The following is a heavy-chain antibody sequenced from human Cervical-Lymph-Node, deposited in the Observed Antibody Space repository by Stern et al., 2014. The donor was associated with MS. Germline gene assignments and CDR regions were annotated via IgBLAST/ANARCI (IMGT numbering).Heavy chain of an antibody. D-gene: IGHD3-9*01. V-gene: IGHV3-11*01. J-gene: IGHJ4*02. CDR1: GFTFSDYY. CDR3: AKTRGYFDWLPTFYFDS. CDR2: INGGSTTI. Sequence: VQLVESGGGLVKPGGSLTISCAASGFTFSDYYMSWIRQAPGKGPEWVAHINGGSTTIHYADSVKGRFAVSRDNAKNSLDLQMNSLRAEDTAVYYCAKTRGYFDWLPTFYFDSWGQGTLVTVSS.